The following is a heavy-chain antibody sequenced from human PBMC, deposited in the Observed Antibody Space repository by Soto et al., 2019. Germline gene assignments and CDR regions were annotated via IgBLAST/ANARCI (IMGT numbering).Heavy chain of an antibody. V-gene: IGHV2-5*02. CDR1: GFSLNTRGVG. CDR3: SPIRGYLLTGNYYCES. Sequence: QITLKESGPTLVKPTQTLTLTCTCSGFSLNTRGVGVGWIRQPPGKALEWLALISWDGEKRYSPSLKSRLTITKDTSENQVVLTMTNMDPVDTATYYSSPIRGYLLTGNYYCESWGQGTLVTVSS. D-gene: IGHD3-9*01. J-gene: IGHJ4*02. CDR2: ISWDGEK.